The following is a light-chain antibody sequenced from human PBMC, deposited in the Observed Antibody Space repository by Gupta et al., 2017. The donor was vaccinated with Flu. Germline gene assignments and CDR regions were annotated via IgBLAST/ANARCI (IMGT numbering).Light chain of an antibody. J-gene: IGKJ1*01. CDR1: KNW. CDR2: AAT. Sequence: KNWLGWHKQKPGKAPKFLIEAATTLQDGVPASFSGRGSGTDFTLTSSSLQAEDVAIYYCHQDDSTPRTFGEGTKVEI. V-gene: IGKV4-1*01. CDR3: HQDDSTPRT.